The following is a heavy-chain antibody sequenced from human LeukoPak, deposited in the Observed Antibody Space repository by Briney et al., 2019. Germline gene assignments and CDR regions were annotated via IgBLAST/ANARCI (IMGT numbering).Heavy chain of an antibody. D-gene: IGHD6-13*01. CDR2: IIPIFGTA. CDR1: GGTFSSYA. V-gene: IGHV1-69*05. CDR3: AREARAAAGTHNGMDV. J-gene: IGHJ6*02. Sequence: SVKVSCKASGGTFSSYAISWVRQAPGQGLEWMGGIIPIFGTANYAQKLQGRVTMTTDTSTSTAYMDLRGLRSDDTAVYYCAREARAAAGTHNGMDVWGQGTTVTVSS.